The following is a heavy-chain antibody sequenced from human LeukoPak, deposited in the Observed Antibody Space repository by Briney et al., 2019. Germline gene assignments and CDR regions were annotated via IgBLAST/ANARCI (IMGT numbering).Heavy chain of an antibody. CDR1: GFTFSNSG. D-gene: IGHD6-19*01. Sequence: QSGGSLRLSCVASGFTFSNSGMHWVRQAPGKGLEWVAFIRFVENDKYSADSVKGRFTISRDSSKNTLYLQMNSLRAQDTGVYYCARLLAVARFGIYFDYWGQGTLVTVSS. V-gene: IGHV3-30*02. J-gene: IGHJ4*02. CDR3: ARLLAVARFGIYFDY. CDR2: IRFVENDK.